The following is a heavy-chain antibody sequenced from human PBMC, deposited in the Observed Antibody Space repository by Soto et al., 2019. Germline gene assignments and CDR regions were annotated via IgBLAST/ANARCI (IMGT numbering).Heavy chain of an antibody. V-gene: IGHV4-31*03. Sequence: PSESLSLTCTVPGSSISRGGYSWSWIRQHPGKGLEWIGYIYYSGRTYYDPSLKRRVTISVDTSKNQYTLKLSSETAADTAVYYCARGQLDYYESSGYSYFDYRGQGTAVTVSS. D-gene: IGHD3-22*01. CDR1: GSSISRGGYS. J-gene: IGHJ4*02. CDR3: ARGQLDYYESSGYSYFDY. CDR2: IYYSGRT.